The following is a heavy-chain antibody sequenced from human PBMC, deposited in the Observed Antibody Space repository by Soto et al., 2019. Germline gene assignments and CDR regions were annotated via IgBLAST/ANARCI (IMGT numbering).Heavy chain of an antibody. J-gene: IGHJ6*03. CDR1: W. D-gene: IGHD6-6*01. V-gene: IGHV4-4*02. Sequence: WWSWVRQPPGKGLEWIGEIYHSGTTNYTPSLKSRVTISVDKSKNQFSLKLSSVTAADTAVYYCARKGDYSSSPMDVWGKGTTVTVSS. CDR3: ARKGDYSSSPMDV. CDR2: IYHSGTT.